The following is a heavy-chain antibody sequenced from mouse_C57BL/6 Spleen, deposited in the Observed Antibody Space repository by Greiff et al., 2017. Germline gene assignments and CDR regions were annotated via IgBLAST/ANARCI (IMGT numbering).Heavy chain of an antibody. CDR2: ISDGGSYT. V-gene: IGHV5-4*01. J-gene: IGHJ1*03. Sequence: EVQRVESGGGLVKPGGSLKLSCAASGFTFSSYAMSWFRQTPEKRLGWVATISDGGSYTYYPDNVKGRFTISRDNAKNNLYLQMSHLKSEDTAMYYCARDYDGGYFDVWGTGTTVTVSS. D-gene: IGHD2-12*01. CDR1: GFTFSSYA. CDR3: ARDYDGGYFDV.